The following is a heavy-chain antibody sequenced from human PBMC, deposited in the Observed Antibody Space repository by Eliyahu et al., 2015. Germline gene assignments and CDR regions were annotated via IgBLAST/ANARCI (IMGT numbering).Heavy chain of an antibody. CDR1: GFPFSNXA. CDR3: ARRGINWGDFDY. Sequence: EVQLLESGGGLVQPGGSXTLXCAASGFPFSNXAMNWVRQAPGKGLEWVSTISDSGANTYYGDSVKGRFTISRDNLKNTLYLQMSSLRAEDTAVYFCARRGINWGDFDYWGQGTLVTASS. J-gene: IGHJ4*02. V-gene: IGHV3-23*01. CDR2: ISDSGANT. D-gene: IGHD7-27*01.